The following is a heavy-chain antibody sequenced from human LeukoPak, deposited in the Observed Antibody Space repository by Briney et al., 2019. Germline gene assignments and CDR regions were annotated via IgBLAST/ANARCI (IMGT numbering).Heavy chain of an antibody. V-gene: IGHV3-23*01. D-gene: IGHD5-12*01. J-gene: IGHJ4*02. CDR3: ARYSGYERHFDY. CDR2: ISGSGGST. Sequence: PRGSLRLSCAASGFTFSSYAMSWVRQAPGKGLEWVSAISGSGGSTYYADSVKGRFTISRDNSKNTLYLQMNSLRAEDTAVYYCARYSGYERHFDYWGQGTLVTVSS. CDR1: GFTFSSYA.